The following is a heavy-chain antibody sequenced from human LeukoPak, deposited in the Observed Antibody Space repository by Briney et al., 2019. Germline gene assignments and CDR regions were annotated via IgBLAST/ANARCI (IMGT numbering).Heavy chain of an antibody. J-gene: IGHJ3*02. V-gene: IGHV4-31*01. CDR2: IYYSGST. CDR3: ARLYTSFRAFDI. CDR1: GGSISSGDYY. Sequence: SETLSLTCAVSGGSISSGDYYWRWIRQHPGKGLEGIVYIYYSGSTYYNPSLKSLVTISVNTSKNQFSLKLSSVTAADTAVYYCARLYTSFRAFDIWGQGTMVTVSS. D-gene: IGHD6-6*01.